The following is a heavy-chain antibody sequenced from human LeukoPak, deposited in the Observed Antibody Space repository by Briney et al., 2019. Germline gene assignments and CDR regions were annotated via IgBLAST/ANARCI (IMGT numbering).Heavy chain of an antibody. J-gene: IGHJ4*02. CDR2: ISGSGGST. CDR1: GFTFSSYA. V-gene: IGHV3-23*01. D-gene: IGHD3-22*01. CDR3: ANPEGYYYDSSGYHTPVVDY. Sequence: GGSLRLSSAASGFTFSSYAMSWVRQAPGKGLEWVSAISGSGGSTYYADSVKGRFTISRDNSKNTLYLQMNSLRAEDTAVYYCANPEGYYYDSSGYHTPVVDYWGQGTLVTVSS.